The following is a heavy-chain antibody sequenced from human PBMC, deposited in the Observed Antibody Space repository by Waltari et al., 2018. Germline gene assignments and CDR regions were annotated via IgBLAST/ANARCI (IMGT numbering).Heavy chain of an antibody. Sequence: EVQVVESGGDLVQPGGSLRLSCAASGFSFSDTWMGWVRQAPGKELEWVANIKTDGSTRYYVGSVKGRFTISRDNAKNSLYLQMSSLRAEDTAVYYCARHGDFCFDYWGQGILVTVSS. CDR1: GFSFSDTW. CDR3: ARHGDFCFDY. J-gene: IGHJ4*02. CDR2: IKTDGSTR. V-gene: IGHV3-7*01.